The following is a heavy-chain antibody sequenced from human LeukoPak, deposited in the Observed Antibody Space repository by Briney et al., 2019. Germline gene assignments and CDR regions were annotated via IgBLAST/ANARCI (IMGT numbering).Heavy chain of an antibody. CDR3: VRCCSSISCSS. Sequence: ASVKVSCKASGYTFTGYYIHWVRQAPGQGLEWMGWINPKSGDTNYAQKFHGRVTMTRDTSISTAYVEVRSLVSDDTAVYYCVRCCSSISCSSWDQGTLVTVSS. CDR1: GYTFTGYY. V-gene: IGHV1-2*02. D-gene: IGHD2-2*01. CDR2: INPKSGDT. J-gene: IGHJ4*02.